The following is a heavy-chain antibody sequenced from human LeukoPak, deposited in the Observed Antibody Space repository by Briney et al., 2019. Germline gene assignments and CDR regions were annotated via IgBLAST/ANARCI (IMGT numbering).Heavy chain of an antibody. CDR3: AKDSSGYYDVFQH. CDR1: GFTFDDYA. V-gene: IGHV3-43*02. D-gene: IGHD3-22*01. Sequence: PGGSLRLSCAASGFTFDDYAMHWVRQAPGKGLEWVSLISGDGGSTYYGDSVKGRFTISRDNSKNSLYLQMNSLGTEDTALYYCAKDSSGYYDVFQHWGLGTLVTVSS. J-gene: IGHJ1*01. CDR2: ISGDGGST.